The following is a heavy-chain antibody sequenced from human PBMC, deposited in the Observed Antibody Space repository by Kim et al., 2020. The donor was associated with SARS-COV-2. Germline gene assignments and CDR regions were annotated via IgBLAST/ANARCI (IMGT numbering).Heavy chain of an antibody. CDR2: IYYSGST. V-gene: IGHV4-39*07. CDR3: ATESVSCGWYLYYFDY. CDR1: GGSISSSSYY. D-gene: IGHD6-19*01. J-gene: IGHJ4*02. Sequence: SETLSLTCTVSGGSISSSSYYWGWIRQPPGKGLEWIGSIYYSGSTYYNPSLKSRVTISVDTSKNQFSLKLSSVTAADTAVYYCATESVSCGWYLYYFDYWGQETLVTVSS.